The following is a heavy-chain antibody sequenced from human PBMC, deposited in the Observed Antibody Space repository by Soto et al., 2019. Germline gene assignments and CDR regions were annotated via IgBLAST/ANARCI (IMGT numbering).Heavy chain of an antibody. CDR2: VIPIFGTT. CDR3: ATTGDGYNFDF. J-gene: IGHJ4*02. CDR1: GGTFSSYE. Sequence: QMQLVQPGAEVKKPGSSVKVSCKSSGGTFSSYEVNWVRQAPGQGLEWVGGVIPIFGTTKYAPKFQGRIAISADQSTTMSYIELSSLRSEDTAVYFCATTGDGYNFDFWGQGTPVTVSS. V-gene: IGHV1-69*01. D-gene: IGHD5-12*01.